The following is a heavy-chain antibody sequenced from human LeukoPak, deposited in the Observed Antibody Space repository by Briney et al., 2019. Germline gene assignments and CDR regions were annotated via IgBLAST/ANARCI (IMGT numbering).Heavy chain of an antibody. CDR3: ARLPFAYDYSTPDFDH. Sequence: SETLSLTCAASGYSISSGYYWGWIRQPPEKGLEWIGSIYHSGSTYYNPSLKSRVTISVDTSKNQFSLSLYSVTAADTAVYYCARLPFAYDYSTPDFDHWGQGTLVTASS. V-gene: IGHV4-38-2*01. CDR1: GYSISSGYY. CDR2: IYHSGST. D-gene: IGHD4-11*01. J-gene: IGHJ4*02.